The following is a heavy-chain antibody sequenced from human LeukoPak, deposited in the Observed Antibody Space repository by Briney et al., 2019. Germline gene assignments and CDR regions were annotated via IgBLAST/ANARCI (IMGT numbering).Heavy chain of an antibody. V-gene: IGHV3-48*04. D-gene: IGHD1-14*01. CDR3: ARSPAGANYYLDV. CDR1: GFTFSTYS. Sequence: GGSLRLSCAASGFTFSTYSMNWVRQAPGKGLEWVSYISSSGSTMYYADSVKGRFTISRDNAKNSLSLQMNSLRAEDTAVYYCARSPAGANYYLDVWGKGTTVTISS. CDR2: ISSSGSTM. J-gene: IGHJ6*03.